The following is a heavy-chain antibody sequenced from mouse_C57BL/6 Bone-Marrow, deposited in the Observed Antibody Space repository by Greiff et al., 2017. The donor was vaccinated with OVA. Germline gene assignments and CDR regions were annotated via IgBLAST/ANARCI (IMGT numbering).Heavy chain of an antibody. D-gene: IGHD1-1*01. V-gene: IGHV5-15*01. Sequence: EVQVVESGGGLVQPGGSLKLSCAASGFTFSDYGMAWVRQAPRKGPEWVAFISNLAYSIYYAATVTGRFTISRENAKNTLYLEMSSLRSEDTAMYYCARHTGGSSPYWYFDVWGTGTTVTVSS. CDR2: ISNLAYSI. J-gene: IGHJ1*03. CDR3: ARHTGGSSPYWYFDV. CDR1: GFTFSDYG.